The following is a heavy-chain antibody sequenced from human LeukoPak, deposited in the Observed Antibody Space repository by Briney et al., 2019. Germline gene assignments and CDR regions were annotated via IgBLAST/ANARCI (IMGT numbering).Heavy chain of an antibody. V-gene: IGHV4-59*01. CDR2: IYYSGST. Sequence: SETLSLTCTVSRGSLSSYYCSWIRQPPGRGLGCSVYIYYSGSTNYNPPLKRRVTISVDTSKNQFSLKLSSVTAEDTAVYYCARDNENYYDSSGSLHAFDIWGQGTMVAVSS. D-gene: IGHD3-22*01. J-gene: IGHJ3*02. CDR3: ARDNENYYDSSGSLHAFDI. CDR1: RGSLSSYY.